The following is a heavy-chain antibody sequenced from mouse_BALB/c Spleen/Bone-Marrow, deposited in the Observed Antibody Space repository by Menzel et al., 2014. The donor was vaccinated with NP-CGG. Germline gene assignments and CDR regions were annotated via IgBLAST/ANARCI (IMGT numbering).Heavy chain of an antibody. CDR2: ITSGGGYT. D-gene: IGHD2-3*01. J-gene: IGHJ4*01. CDR1: GFIFSSYT. V-gene: IGHV5-6-4*01. CDR3: TRDLYDGYSYYAMDY. Sequence: EVQLQESGGGLVKPGGPLKLSCAASGFIFSSYTMSWVRQTPEKRLEWVATITSGGGYTYYPDSVKGRFTISRDNAKSTLYLQMSSLKSEDTAMYYCTRDLYDGYSYYAMDYWGQGTSVTVSS.